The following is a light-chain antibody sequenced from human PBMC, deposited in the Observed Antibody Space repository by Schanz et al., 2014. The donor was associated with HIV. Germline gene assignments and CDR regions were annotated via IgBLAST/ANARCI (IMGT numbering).Light chain of an antibody. CDR2: DAS. Sequence: EIVLTQSPGTLSLSPGERATLSCRASRTVGSSYLAWYQQEPGQAPRLLIYDASTRATGIPDRFSGSGSGTDFTLTISRLEPEDFAVYYCHLYGRSFGPGTKVDIK. CDR3: HLYGRS. CDR1: RTVGSSY. J-gene: IGKJ3*01. V-gene: IGKV3-20*01.